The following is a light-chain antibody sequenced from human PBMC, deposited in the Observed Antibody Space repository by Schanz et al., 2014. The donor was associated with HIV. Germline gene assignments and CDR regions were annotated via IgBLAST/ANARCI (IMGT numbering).Light chain of an antibody. CDR1: SSDIGNFNY. CDR3: SSFTYTSTPVV. CDR2: DVS. J-gene: IGLJ2*01. V-gene: IGLV2-14*03. Sequence: QSALTQPASVSGSPGQAINISCTGTSSDIGNFNYVSWNQQHPGKAPKLIIYDVSNRPSGVSNRFSGSKSGNTASLTISGLQAEDEADYYCSSFTYTSTPVVFGGGTKLTVL.